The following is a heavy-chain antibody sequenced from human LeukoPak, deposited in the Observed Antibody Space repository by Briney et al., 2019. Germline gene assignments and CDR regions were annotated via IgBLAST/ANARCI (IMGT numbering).Heavy chain of an antibody. Sequence: PSETLSLTCAVYGGSFSRYYWSWIRQPPGKGLEWIAEIDHRGDTNYNPSVKSRVTISVDTSKNQFSLKVRSLSAADTAVYYCARGPTISETGYFDFWGQGTLVTVSS. J-gene: IGHJ4*03. D-gene: IGHD1-1*01. CDR1: GGSFSRYY. CDR2: IDHRGDT. CDR3: ARGPTISETGYFDF. V-gene: IGHV4-34*01.